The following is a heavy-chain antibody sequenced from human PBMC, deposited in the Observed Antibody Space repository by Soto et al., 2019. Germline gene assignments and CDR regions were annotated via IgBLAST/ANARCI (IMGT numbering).Heavy chain of an antibody. V-gene: IGHV1-18*01. J-gene: IGHJ6*03. CDR1: AYTFTNYG. CDR3: ARTTVTASYYYMDV. Sequence: ASVRVSCNVSAYTFTNYGFTWVRSPPGQGLEWMGWISTYNGNTKYAQKVQGRLTMTTDTSTSTANMELTSLRSDDTAVYYCARTTVTASYYYMDVWGKGTTVTVSS. D-gene: IGHD4-17*01. CDR2: ISTYNGNT.